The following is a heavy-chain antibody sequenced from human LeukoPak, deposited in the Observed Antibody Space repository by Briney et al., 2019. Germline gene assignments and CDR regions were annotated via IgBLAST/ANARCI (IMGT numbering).Heavy chain of an antibody. CDR1: GFTFSSYS. Sequence: PGGSLRLSCAASGFTFSSYSMNWVRQAPGKGLEWVSSISSSSSYIYYADSVKGRFTISRDNAKNSLYLQMNSLRAEDTAVYYCAKPLSGDYGSGYLFDYWGQGTLVTVSS. D-gene: IGHD3-10*01. CDR3: AKPLSGDYGSGYLFDY. V-gene: IGHV3-21*01. CDR2: ISSSSSYI. J-gene: IGHJ4*02.